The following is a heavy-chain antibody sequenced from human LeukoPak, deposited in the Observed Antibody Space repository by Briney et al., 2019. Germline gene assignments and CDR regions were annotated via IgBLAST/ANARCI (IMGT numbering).Heavy chain of an antibody. Sequence: PSETLSLTCSVSGASISSYYWSWIRQPAGKGLEWIGRIYTNGGTNYNPSLKSRVTISLDTSRNHFSLKLSSVTAADTAVYYCARGGRQQVAQDWFDPWGQGTLVTVSS. J-gene: IGHJ5*02. D-gene: IGHD6-13*01. CDR1: GASISSYY. V-gene: IGHV4-4*07. CDR2: IYTNGGT. CDR3: ARGGRQQVAQDWFDP.